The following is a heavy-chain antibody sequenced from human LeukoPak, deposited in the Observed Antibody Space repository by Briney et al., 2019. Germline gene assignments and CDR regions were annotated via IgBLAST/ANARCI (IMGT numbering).Heavy chain of an antibody. CDR2: ISYDGSNK. CDR3: ARAVGWQHELDY. J-gene: IGHJ4*02. V-gene: IGHV3-30*01. D-gene: IGHD2-15*01. CDR1: GFTFSSYA. Sequence: GRSLRLSCAASGFTFSSYAMHWVRQAPGKGLEWVAVISYDGSNKYYADSVKGRFTISRDNSKNTLYLQMNSLRAEDTAVYYCARAVGWQHELDYWGQGTLVTVSS.